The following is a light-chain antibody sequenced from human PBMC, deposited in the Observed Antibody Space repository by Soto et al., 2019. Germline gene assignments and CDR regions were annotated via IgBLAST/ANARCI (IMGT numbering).Light chain of an antibody. Sequence: QSVLTQPPSVSGARGQRVTISCTGSSSNIGAGYDVHWYQQLPGTAPQLLIYGKSIRPSGVPDRFAGSKSGTSASLAITGLQAEDEADYYCQSYDSSLSGSVFGGGTQLTVL. CDR3: QSYDSSLSGSV. J-gene: IGLJ2*01. V-gene: IGLV1-40*01. CDR1: SSNIGAGYD. CDR2: GKS.